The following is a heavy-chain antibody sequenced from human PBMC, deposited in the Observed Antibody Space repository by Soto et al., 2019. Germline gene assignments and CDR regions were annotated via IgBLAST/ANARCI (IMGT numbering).Heavy chain of an antibody. CDR3: ARPGRDWGSLEY. V-gene: IGHV4-59*08. D-gene: IGHD7-27*01. Sequence: QVQLQESGPGLVKPSETLSLTCTVSGDSISSYYWTWIRQPPGKGLEWIAFIYYGGSTNYNPSLKSRATISVDTSKNEFSLTLNSVTAADTAVYYCARPGRDWGSLEYWGPGTRVTVSS. J-gene: IGHJ4*02. CDR2: IYYGGST. CDR1: GDSISSYY.